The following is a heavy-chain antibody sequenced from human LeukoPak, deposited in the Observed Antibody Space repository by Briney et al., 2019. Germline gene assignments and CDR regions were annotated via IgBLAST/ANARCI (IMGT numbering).Heavy chain of an antibody. CDR3: ARELYAYYYDSSGSSPADAFDI. CDR2: INPNSGGT. V-gene: IGHV1-2*02. D-gene: IGHD3-22*01. CDR1: GYTFTGYY. J-gene: IGHJ3*02. Sequence: ASVKVSCKASGYTFTGYYIHWVRQAPGQGLEWMGWINPNSGGTNYAQKFQGRVTMTRDTSISTAYMELSRLRSDDTAVYYCARELYAYYYDSSGSSPADAFDIWGQGTMVTVSS.